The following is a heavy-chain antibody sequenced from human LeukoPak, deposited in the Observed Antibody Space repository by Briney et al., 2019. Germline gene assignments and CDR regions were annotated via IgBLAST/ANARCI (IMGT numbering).Heavy chain of an antibody. V-gene: IGHV4-34*01. D-gene: IGHD3-9*01. CDR2: INHSGST. CDR1: SGSFSGYY. J-gene: IGHJ3*02. CDR3: ARSSPDYDISGAFDI. Sequence: PETLSLTCAVYSGSFSGYYWSWIRQPPGKGLEWIGEINHSGSTNYNPSLKSRVTISVDTSKNQFSLKLSSVTAADTAVYYCARSSPDYDISGAFDIWGQGTMVTVSS.